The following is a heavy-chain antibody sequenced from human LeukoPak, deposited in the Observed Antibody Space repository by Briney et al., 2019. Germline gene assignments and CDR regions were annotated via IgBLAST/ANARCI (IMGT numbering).Heavy chain of an antibody. V-gene: IGHV3-23*01. CDR1: GFTFSSYA. CDR3: AKDPFGRRGYSYGYYFDY. J-gene: IGHJ4*02. Sequence: GGSLRLSCAASGFTFSSYAMSWVRQAPGKGLEWVSAISGSGGSTYYADSVKGRFTISRDNSKNTLYLQMNSLRAEDTAVYYRAKDPFGRRGYSYGYYFDYWGQGTLVTVSS. CDR2: ISGSGGST. D-gene: IGHD5-18*01.